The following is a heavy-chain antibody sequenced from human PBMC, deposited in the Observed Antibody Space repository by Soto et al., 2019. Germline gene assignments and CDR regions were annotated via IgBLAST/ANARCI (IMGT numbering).Heavy chain of an antibody. Sequence: EVQLVESGGGLVQPGGSLRLSCAASGFTVSSNYMSWVRQAPGKGLEWVSLIYSGGNTYYADSVKGRFTISRHNSKNTLYLQMNSLRAEDTAVYYGATRTDSSTYYPADAFDIWGQGTMVTVSS. J-gene: IGHJ3*02. CDR1: GFTVSSNY. CDR2: IYSGGNT. D-gene: IGHD3-22*01. V-gene: IGHV3-53*04. CDR3: ATRTDSSTYYPADAFDI.